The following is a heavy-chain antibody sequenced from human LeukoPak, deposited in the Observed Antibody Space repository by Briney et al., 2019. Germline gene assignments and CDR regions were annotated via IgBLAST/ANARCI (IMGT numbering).Heavy chain of an antibody. CDR3: ARGGQYYDFWSGYLGAAFDI. D-gene: IGHD3-3*01. CDR2: IKQDGSEK. J-gene: IGHJ3*02. CDR1: GFTFSSYW. Sequence: GGSLRLSCAASGFTFSSYWMSWVRQAPGKGLEWVANIKQDGSEKYYVDSVKGRFTISRDNAKNSLYPQMNSLRAEDTAVYYCARGGQYYDFWSGYLGAAFDIWGQGTMVTVSS. V-gene: IGHV3-7*01.